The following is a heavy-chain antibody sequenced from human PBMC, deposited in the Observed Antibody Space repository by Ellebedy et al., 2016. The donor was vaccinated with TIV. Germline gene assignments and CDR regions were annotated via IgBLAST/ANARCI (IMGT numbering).Heavy chain of an antibody. CDR2: IYYSGST. J-gene: IGHJ4*02. V-gene: IGHV4-59*01. D-gene: IGHD3-22*01. CDR1: GGSISSYY. Sequence: SETLSLTXTVSGGSISSYYWSWIRQPPGKGLEWIGYIYYSGSTNYNPSLKSRVTISVDTSKNQFSLKLSSVTAADTAVYYCASHGQLYYYDSSGPFDYWGQGTLVTVSS. CDR3: ASHGQLYYYDSSGPFDY.